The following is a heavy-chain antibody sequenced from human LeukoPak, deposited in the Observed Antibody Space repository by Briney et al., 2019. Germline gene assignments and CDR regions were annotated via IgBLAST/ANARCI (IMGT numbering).Heavy chain of an antibody. CDR3: ARAHRGQGYYYGMDV. V-gene: IGHV4-59*01. CDR1: GGSISSYY. J-gene: IGHJ6*02. Sequence: SETLSLTCTVSGGSISSYYWSWIRQPPGKGLEWIGYIYYSGSTNYNPSLKSRVTISVDTSKNQFSLKLSSVTAAETAVYYCARAHRGQGYYYGMDVWGQGTTVTVSS. CDR2: IYYSGST. D-gene: IGHD1-14*01.